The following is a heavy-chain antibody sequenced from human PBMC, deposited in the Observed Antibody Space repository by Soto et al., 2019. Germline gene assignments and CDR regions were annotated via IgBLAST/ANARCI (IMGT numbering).Heavy chain of an antibody. CDR1: GGTFSSSA. D-gene: IGHD3-10*01. Sequence: GASVKVSCKASGGTFSSSAINWVRQAPGLGHEWMGGIIPMFRTANYALKFQGRVTIIADKSTSTAYMELSTLRSEDTAIYYCARGEAFLTMVRGTTFKWLDSWGQGXPVTVYS. CDR2: IIPMFRTA. J-gene: IGHJ5*01. V-gene: IGHV1-69*06. CDR3: ARGEAFLTMVRGTTFKWLDS.